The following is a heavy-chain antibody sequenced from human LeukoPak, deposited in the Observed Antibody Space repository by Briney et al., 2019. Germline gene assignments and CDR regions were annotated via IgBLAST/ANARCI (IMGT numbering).Heavy chain of an antibody. Sequence: GGPLRLSCATSGFKFSAYGLHWVRQAPGKGLAGVAFIRNDGAVKNYAHPVKGQFTISRDNSKTTLSLQVNSLRAEATAGYYCATESSFGSGWDFVYWGQGTLVTVSS. D-gene: IGHD6-19*01. V-gene: IGHV3-30*02. CDR1: GFKFSAYG. CDR2: IRNDGAVK. CDR3: ATESSFGSGWDFVY. J-gene: IGHJ4*02.